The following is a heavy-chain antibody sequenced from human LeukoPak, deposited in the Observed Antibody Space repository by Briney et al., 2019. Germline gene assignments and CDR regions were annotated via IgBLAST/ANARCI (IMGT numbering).Heavy chain of an antibody. V-gene: IGHV4-39*07. CDR3: AREKTALTSIPFDY. CDR2: IFYSGST. J-gene: IGHJ4*02. D-gene: IGHD2-2*02. Sequence: SETLSLTCTVSGGSISTSNYYWGWIRQPPGKGLEWIGNIFYSGSTQYNPSLKSRVTISLDTAQRQVSLNLSSVTAADTAFYYCAREKTALTSIPFDYWGQGALVTVSS. CDR1: GGSISTSNYY.